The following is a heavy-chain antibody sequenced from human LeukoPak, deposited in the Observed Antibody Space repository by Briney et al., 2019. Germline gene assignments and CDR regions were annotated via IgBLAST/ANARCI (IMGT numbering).Heavy chain of an antibody. Sequence: PSETLSLTCTVSGGSISSGSYYWSWIRQPAGKGLEWIGRIYTSGSTNYNPSLKSRVTISVDTSKNQFSLKLSSVTAADTAVYYCARVYYSSSYDYWYFDLWGRGTLVTVSS. CDR2: IYTSGST. CDR1: GGSISSGSYY. J-gene: IGHJ2*01. V-gene: IGHV4-61*02. D-gene: IGHD6-13*01. CDR3: ARVYYSSSYDYWYFDL.